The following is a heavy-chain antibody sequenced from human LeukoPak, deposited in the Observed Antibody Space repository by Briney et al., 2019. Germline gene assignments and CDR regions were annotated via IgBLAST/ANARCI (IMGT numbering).Heavy chain of an antibody. D-gene: IGHD5-18*01. CDR1: GGTFSSYA. Sequence: ASVKVSCKASGGTFSSYAISWVRQAPGQALEWMGRIIPIFGTANYAQKFQGRVTITTDESTSTAYMELSSLRSEDTAVYYCAREVYSYGYDYWGQGTLVTVSS. V-gene: IGHV1-69*05. J-gene: IGHJ4*02. CDR3: AREVYSYGYDY. CDR2: IIPIFGTA.